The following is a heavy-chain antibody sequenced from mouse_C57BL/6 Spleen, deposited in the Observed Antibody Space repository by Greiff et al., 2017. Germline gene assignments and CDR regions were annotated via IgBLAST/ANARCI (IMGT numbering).Heavy chain of an antibody. J-gene: IGHJ4*01. CDR3: ARSYYGSFYYAMDY. CDR1: GYAFSSSW. V-gene: IGHV1-82*01. Sequence: VKLMESGPELVKPGASVKISCKASGYAFSSSWMNWVKQRPGKGLEWIGRIYPGDGDTNYNGKFKGKATLTADTSSSTAYMQLSSLTSEDSAVYFCARSYYGSFYYAMDYWGQGTSVTVSS. CDR2: IYPGDGDT. D-gene: IGHD1-1*01.